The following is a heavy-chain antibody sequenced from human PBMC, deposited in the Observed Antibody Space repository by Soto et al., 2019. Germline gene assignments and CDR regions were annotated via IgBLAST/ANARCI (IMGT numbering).Heavy chain of an antibody. V-gene: IGHV4-39*01. CDR2: IYSSGTT. CDR3: TMRRLGVRGVTTMHV. Sequence: SEALSLTCTGSAGSTGGGSYFWCWILQSPGTGLEWLGTIYSSGTTYYNPSLKSRITMSLDTSKNQFSLNLGSVTAADTAVYYCTMRRLGVRGVTTMHVWGPGTTVTVS. CDR1: AGSTGGGSYF. D-gene: IGHD3-10*01. J-gene: IGHJ6*02.